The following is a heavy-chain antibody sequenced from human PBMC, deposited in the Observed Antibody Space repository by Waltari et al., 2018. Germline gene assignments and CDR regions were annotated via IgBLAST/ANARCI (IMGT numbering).Heavy chain of an antibody. CDR1: GYTFTSYY. J-gene: IGHJ6*02. CDR2: INPSSGST. V-gene: IGHV1-46*01. D-gene: IGHD3-22*01. Sequence: QVQLVQSGAEVRKPGASVKVSCKASGYTFTSYYMHWVRQAPGQGLEWMGIINPSSGSTNYAQKFQDRVTMTRDTSTSTVYMELSSLTSEDTAVYYCARFTKIYGMDVWGQGTTVTVSS. CDR3: ARFTKIYGMDV.